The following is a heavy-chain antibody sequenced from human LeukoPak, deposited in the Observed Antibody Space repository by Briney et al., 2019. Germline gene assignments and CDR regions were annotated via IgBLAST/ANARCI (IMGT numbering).Heavy chain of an antibody. CDR2: IYYSGST. CDR1: GGSISGSSYY. Sequence: PSGTLSLTCTVSGGSISGSSYYWGWIRQPPGKGLEWIGSIYYSGSTYYNPSLKSRVTISVDTSKNQFSLKLNSVTATDTAVYYCARVIRFPARFDPWGQGTLVTVSS. V-gene: IGHV4-39*02. J-gene: IGHJ5*02. CDR3: ARVIRFPARFDP. D-gene: IGHD3-10*01.